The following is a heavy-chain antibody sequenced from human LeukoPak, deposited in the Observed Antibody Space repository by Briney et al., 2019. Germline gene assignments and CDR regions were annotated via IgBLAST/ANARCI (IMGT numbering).Heavy chain of an antibody. CDR1: GFPLSSYA. J-gene: IGHJ4*02. Sequence: PGGSLRLSCAASGFPLSSYAMSWVRQAPGKGLEWVAFIRYDGNNKYYADSVKGRFTVSRDNSKNTLYLQMNSLRAEDTAVYYCAKEYYDFWSGYPHDYWGQGTLVTVSS. CDR2: IRYDGNNK. V-gene: IGHV3-30*02. D-gene: IGHD3-3*01. CDR3: AKEYYDFWSGYPHDY.